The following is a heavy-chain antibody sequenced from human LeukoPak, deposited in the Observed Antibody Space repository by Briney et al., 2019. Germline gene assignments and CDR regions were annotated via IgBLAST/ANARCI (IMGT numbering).Heavy chain of an antibody. CDR3: ARSLTTPPYNWFDP. CDR1: GGSISSSSYY. D-gene: IGHD4-11*01. CDR2: IYTSGST. V-gene: IGHV4-61*02. Sequence: SETLSLTCTVSGGSISSSSYYWSWIRQPAGKGLEWIGRIYTSGSTNYNPSLKSRVTMSVDTSKNQFSLKLSSVTAADTAVYYCARSLTTPPYNWFDPWGQGTLVTVSS. J-gene: IGHJ5*02.